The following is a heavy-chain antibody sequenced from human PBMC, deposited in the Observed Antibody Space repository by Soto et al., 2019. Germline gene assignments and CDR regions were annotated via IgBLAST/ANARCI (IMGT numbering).Heavy chain of an antibody. CDR3: GGTVATVTPDYYYYMDV. CDR1: GFTFSSYA. Sequence: GGSLRLSCAASGFTFSSYAMSWVRQAPGKGLEWVSAISGSGGSTYYADSVKGRFTISRDNSKNTLYLQMNSLRAEDTAVYYCGGTVATVTPDYYYYMDVWGKGTTVTVSS. J-gene: IGHJ6*03. CDR2: ISGSGGST. D-gene: IGHD4-17*01. V-gene: IGHV3-23*01.